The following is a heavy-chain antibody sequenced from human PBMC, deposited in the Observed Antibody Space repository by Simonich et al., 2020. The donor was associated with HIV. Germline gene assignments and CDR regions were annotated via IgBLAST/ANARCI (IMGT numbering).Heavy chain of an antibody. D-gene: IGHD6-6*01. CDR3: ASPRMVAARPFDY. CDR1: GGSFSGYD. Sequence: QVLLQEWGAGLLKPSETLSLTCAVYGGSFSGYDWNWIRRPPGKGLEWIGEINHSGGTNYNPSLKRRVTISEDTSKNQFSLKLSSVTAADTAVYYCASPRMVAARPFDYWGQGTLVTVPS. CDR2: INHSGGT. J-gene: IGHJ4*02. V-gene: IGHV4-34*01.